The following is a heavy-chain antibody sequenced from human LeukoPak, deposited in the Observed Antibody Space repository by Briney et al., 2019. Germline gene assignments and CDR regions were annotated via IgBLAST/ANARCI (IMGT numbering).Heavy chain of an antibody. D-gene: IGHD3-10*01. CDR1: GGSISSGGYY. Sequence: SQTLSLTCTVSGGSISSGGYYWSWIRQHPGTGLEWIGYIYYSGSTYYNPSLKSRVTISVDTSKNQFSLKLSSVTAADTAVYYCARGRSESMVRGVISVYYYGMDVWGQGTTVTVSS. V-gene: IGHV4-31*03. CDR3: ARGRSESMVRGVISVYYYGMDV. J-gene: IGHJ6*02. CDR2: IYYSGST.